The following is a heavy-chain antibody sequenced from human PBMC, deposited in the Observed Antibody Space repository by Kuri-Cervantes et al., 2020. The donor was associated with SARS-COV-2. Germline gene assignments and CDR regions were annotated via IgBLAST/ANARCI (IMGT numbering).Heavy chain of an antibody. V-gene: IGHV3-20*04. CDR1: GVTLDDYG. CDR2: INWNGGST. CDR3: AKDSKYYDFWSGYLSEPQPYYYYYMDV. Sequence: GESLRLSCAASGVTLDDYGMSWVRQAPGKGLECVSGINWNGGSTGYADSVKGRFTISRDNSKNTLYLQMNSLRAEDTAVYYCAKDSKYYDFWSGYLSEPQPYYYYYMDVWGKGTTVTVSS. J-gene: IGHJ6*03. D-gene: IGHD3-3*01.